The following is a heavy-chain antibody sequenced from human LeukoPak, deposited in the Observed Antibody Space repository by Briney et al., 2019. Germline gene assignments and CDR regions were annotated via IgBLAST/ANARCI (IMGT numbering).Heavy chain of an antibody. Sequence: SQTLSLTCVVSGDSISSGGYSWNWIRQPPGKGLEWIGYIYYSGSTNYNPSLKSRVTISVDTSKNQFSLKLSSVTAADTAVYYCAREGVGATAYYYYMDVWGKGTTVTVSS. D-gene: IGHD1-26*01. V-gene: IGHV4-30-4*07. CDR1: GDSISSGGYS. CDR3: AREGVGATAYYYYMDV. J-gene: IGHJ6*03. CDR2: IYYSGST.